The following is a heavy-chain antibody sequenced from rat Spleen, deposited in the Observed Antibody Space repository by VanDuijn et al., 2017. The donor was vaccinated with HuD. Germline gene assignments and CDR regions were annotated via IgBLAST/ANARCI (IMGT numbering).Heavy chain of an antibody. D-gene: IGHD1-1*01. J-gene: IGHJ2*01. CDR3: ATGGTTVGDY. V-gene: IGHV5-20*01. CDR1: GFTFSDYY. Sequence: EVQLVESGGGLVQPGRSLKLSCAASGFTFSDYYMAWVRQAPGKGLEWVASITNTGGSTYYPDSVKGRFTVSRDNAKSTLYLQMDSLRSEDTATYYCATGGTTVGDYWGQGVMVTVSS. CDR2: ITNTGGST.